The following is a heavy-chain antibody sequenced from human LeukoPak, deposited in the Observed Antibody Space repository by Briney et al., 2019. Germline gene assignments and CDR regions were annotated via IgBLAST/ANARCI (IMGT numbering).Heavy chain of an antibody. CDR2: ISYDGSNK. CDR3: ATPGDYDFWSGYPY. V-gene: IGHV3-30*03. J-gene: IGHJ4*02. CDR1: GFTFSSYG. Sequence: PGGSLRLSCAASGFTFSSYGMHWVRQAPGKGLEWVAVISYDGSNKYYADSVKGRFTISRDNSKNTLYLQMNSLRAEDTAVYYCATPGDYDFWSGYPYWGQGTLVTVSS. D-gene: IGHD3-3*01.